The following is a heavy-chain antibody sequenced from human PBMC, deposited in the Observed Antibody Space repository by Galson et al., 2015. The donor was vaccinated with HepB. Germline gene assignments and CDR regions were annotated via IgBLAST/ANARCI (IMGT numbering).Heavy chain of an antibody. J-gene: IGHJ4*02. Sequence: SVKVSCKASGYSFTGHYIHWVRQAPGQGLEWMGWITPNSGGTNYAQSFQGRVSMTRDTSISTAYLELSSLRSDDTAVYYCARDGVPATNFDHWGQGTLVTVSS. CDR2: ITPNSGGT. D-gene: IGHD2-2*01. CDR1: GYSFTGHY. CDR3: ARDGVPATNFDH. V-gene: IGHV1-2*02.